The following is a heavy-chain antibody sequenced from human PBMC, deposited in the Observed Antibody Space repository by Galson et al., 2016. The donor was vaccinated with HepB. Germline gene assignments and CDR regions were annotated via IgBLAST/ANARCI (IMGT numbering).Heavy chain of an antibody. CDR1: GFTVRSNY. Sequence: SLSLSCAASGFTVRSNYMTWVRQAPGQGLQWVSVIYSGGYTYYADSVKGRFTISRDESKNPVYLQMNSLRAEDTALYYCARSYYDFWSGLGYWGQGTLVTVSS. V-gene: IGHV3-53*01. CDR2: IYSGGYT. J-gene: IGHJ4*02. D-gene: IGHD3-3*01. CDR3: ARSYYDFWSGLGY.